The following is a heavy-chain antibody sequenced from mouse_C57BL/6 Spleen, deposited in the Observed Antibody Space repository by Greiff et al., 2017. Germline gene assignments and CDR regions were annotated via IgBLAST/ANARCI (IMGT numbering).Heavy chain of an antibody. CDR3: ARHWSYDGYPAWFAY. D-gene: IGHD2-3*01. CDR1: GFTFSSYD. CDR2: ISDGGSYN. V-gene: IGHV5-4*03. J-gene: IGHJ3*01. Sequence: EVKLVESGGGLVKPGGSLKLSCAASGFTFSSYDMSWVRQTPETRLEWVATISDGGSYNYSPDNVQGRFTISRDNAKNNRYLQMSQLKSEDTAMYYCARHWSYDGYPAWFAYWGQGTLVTVSA.